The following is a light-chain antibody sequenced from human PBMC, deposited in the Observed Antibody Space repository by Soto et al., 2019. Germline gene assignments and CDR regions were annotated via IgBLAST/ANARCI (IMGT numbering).Light chain of an antibody. J-gene: IGLJ3*02. V-gene: IGLV7-46*01. CDR3: LLSYSGARV. Sequence: AVVTQEPSLTVSPGGTVTLTCGSSTGAVTSGHYPYWFQQKPGQAPRTLISDTSNKHSWTPARFSGSLLGGKAALTLSGAQPEDEAEYYCLLSYSGARVFGGGTKLTVL. CDR1: TGAVTSGHY. CDR2: DTS.